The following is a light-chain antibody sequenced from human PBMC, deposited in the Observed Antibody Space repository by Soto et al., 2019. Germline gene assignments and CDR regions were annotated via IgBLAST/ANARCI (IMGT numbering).Light chain of an antibody. CDR1: QGISSY. J-gene: IGKJ1*01. CDR3: QQYYSYPRA. V-gene: IGKV1-8*01. Sequence: AIRMTQSPSSFSASTGARVTITCRASQGISSYLAWYQQKPGKAPKLLIYAASTLQSGVPSRFSGSGSGTDFTLTISCLQTEEFATYYGQQYYSYPRAFGQGTMVEIK. CDR2: AAS.